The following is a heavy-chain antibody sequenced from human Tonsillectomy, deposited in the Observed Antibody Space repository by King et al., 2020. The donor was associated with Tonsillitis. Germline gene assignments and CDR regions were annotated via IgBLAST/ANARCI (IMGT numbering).Heavy chain of an antibody. D-gene: IGHD4-17*01. CDR2: IRYDGNKK. J-gene: IGHJ1*01. V-gene: IGHV3-30*02. CDR1: GLTFRSYG. Sequence: VQLVESGGGVVQPGGSLRLSCGASGLTFRSYGMHWLRQAPGKGLEWVAFIRYDGNKKYYADSVKGRFNISRDNSESTLSLQMNSLTADDTAVYYCAKGPDYGDFENWGQGTLVTVSS. CDR3: AKGPDYGDFEN.